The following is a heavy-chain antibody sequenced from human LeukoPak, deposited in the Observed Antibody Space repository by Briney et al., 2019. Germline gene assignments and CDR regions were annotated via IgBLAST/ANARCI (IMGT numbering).Heavy chain of an antibody. CDR3: ASSTQWLGNYFDY. J-gene: IGHJ4*02. CDR2: ISSSGSTI. Sequence: GGSLRLSCAASGFTFSSYEMNWVRQAPGTGLEWVSYISSSGSTIYYADSVKGRFTISRDNAKNSLYLQMNSLRAEDTAVYYCASSTQWLGNYFDYWGQGTLVTVSS. D-gene: IGHD6-19*01. V-gene: IGHV3-48*03. CDR1: GFTFSSYE.